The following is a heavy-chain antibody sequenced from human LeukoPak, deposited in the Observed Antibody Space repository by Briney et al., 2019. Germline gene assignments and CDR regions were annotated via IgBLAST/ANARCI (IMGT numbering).Heavy chain of an antibody. V-gene: IGHV3-21*01. CDR1: GFIFSSYN. CDR3: ARAGIAVAEFDY. CDR2: ITSSSSHT. J-gene: IGHJ4*02. Sequence: GGSLRLSCSASGFIFSSYNMNWVRQAPGQALEWVSSITSSSSHTFYADSVRGRYTIFRDNAQKSLYLQMDSLTAEDTAVYYCARAGIAVAEFDYWGQGTLVTVSS. D-gene: IGHD6-19*01.